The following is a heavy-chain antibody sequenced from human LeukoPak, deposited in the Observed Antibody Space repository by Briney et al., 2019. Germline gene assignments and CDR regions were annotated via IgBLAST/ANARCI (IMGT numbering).Heavy chain of an antibody. V-gene: IGHV3-21*01. D-gene: IGHD2-2*01. CDR2: ISSSSSYI. CDR1: GFTFSSYS. Sequence: PGGSLRLSCAASGFTFSSYSMNWVRQAPGKGLEWVSSISSSSSYIYYADSVKGRFTISRDNAKNSLYLQMNSLRAEDTAVYYCVTDIVVVPAALVDYWGQGTLVTVSS. CDR3: VTDIVVVPAALVDY. J-gene: IGHJ4*02.